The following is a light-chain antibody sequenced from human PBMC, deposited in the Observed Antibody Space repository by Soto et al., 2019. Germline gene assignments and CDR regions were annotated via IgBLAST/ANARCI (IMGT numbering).Light chain of an antibody. J-gene: IGKJ1*01. CDR3: QQSSSVPRT. CDR2: GAS. Sequence: DIQMTQSPSLLSASIGDRVTITCRASQHIATSLSWFQHKVGKAPTLLIYGASALQRGVPSRFSGSGSGTHFTLTISGLQPEDLATYYCQQSSSVPRTFGQGTRVDLK. V-gene: IGKV1-39*01. CDR1: QHIATS.